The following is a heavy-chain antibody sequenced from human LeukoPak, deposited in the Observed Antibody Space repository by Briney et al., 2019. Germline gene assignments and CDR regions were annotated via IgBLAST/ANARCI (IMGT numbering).Heavy chain of an antibody. CDR3: ARVGVMATVNGYRYHALDV. CDR1: GSSISSGGYS. D-gene: IGHD5-12*01. Sequence: SQTLSLTCAVSGSSISSGGYSWSWIRQPPGKGLEWIGYIYHSGSTYYNPSLKSRVTISVDRSKNQFSLKLSSVTAADTAVYYCARVGVMATVNGYRYHALDVWGQGTTVAVSS. CDR2: IYHSGST. V-gene: IGHV4-30-2*01. J-gene: IGHJ6*01.